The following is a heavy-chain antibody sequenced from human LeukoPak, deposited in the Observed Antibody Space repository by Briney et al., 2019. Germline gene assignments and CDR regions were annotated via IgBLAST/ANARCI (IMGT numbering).Heavy chain of an antibody. V-gene: IGHV3-74*01. D-gene: IGHD6-19*01. CDR2: ISSGGST. J-gene: IGHJ4*02. Sequence: GGSLRLSCAASGFPFSSYWMHWVRQPPGKGLVWVSRISSGGSTVYADFVKGRFTISRDNAKDTLYLQMNSLRDEDTAVYYCVGSPGWPGYWGQGTLVTVSS. CDR3: VGSPGWPGY. CDR1: GFPFSSYW.